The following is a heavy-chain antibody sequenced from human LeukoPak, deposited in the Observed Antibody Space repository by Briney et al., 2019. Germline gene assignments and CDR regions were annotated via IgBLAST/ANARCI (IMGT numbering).Heavy chain of an antibody. D-gene: IGHD2-15*01. J-gene: IGHJ5*02. V-gene: IGHV4-39*07. CDR1: GGSISSSSYY. Sequence: SETLSLTCTVSGGSISSSSYYWGWIRQPPGKGLEWIGSIYYSGSTYYNPSLKSRVTISVDTSKNQFSLKLSSVTAADTAVYYCARVPSLVVVAADNWFDPWGQGTLVTVSS. CDR3: ARVPSLVVVAADNWFDP. CDR2: IYYSGST.